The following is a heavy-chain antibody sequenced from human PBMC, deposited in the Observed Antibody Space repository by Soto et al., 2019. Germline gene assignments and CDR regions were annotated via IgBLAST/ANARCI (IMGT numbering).Heavy chain of an antibody. CDR2: ISYDGSNK. V-gene: IGHV3-30-3*01. Sequence: QVQLVESGGGVVQPGRSLRLSCAASGFTFSSYAMHWVRQAPGKGLEWVAVISYDGSNKYYADSVKGRFTISRDNSKNTLYLQMNSLRAEDTAVYYCARGEDGPYYNFSFWGQGTLVTVSS. CDR3: ARGEDGPYYNFSF. D-gene: IGHD3-3*01. CDR1: GFTFSSYA. J-gene: IGHJ4*02.